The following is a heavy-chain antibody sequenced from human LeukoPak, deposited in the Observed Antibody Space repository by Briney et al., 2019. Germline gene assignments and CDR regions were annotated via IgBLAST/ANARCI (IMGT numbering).Heavy chain of an antibody. CDR3: AKDPLYGDYGIDY. Sequence: GGSLRLSCAASGFTFDTYAMHWVRQAPGKGLEWVAVISSDGSNQYYADSVKGRFIISRDNSKNTLYLQMNSLSTEDTAVYYCAKDPLYGDYGIDYWGQGTLVTVSS. CDR1: GFTFDTYA. CDR2: ISSDGSNQ. V-gene: IGHV3-30*18. J-gene: IGHJ4*02. D-gene: IGHD4-17*01.